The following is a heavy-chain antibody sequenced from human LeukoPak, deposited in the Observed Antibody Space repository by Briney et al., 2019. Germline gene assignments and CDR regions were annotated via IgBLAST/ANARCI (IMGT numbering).Heavy chain of an antibody. V-gene: IGHV1-18*01. D-gene: IGHD2-15*01. J-gene: IGHJ6*02. CDR3: ARDSGGGFKYYYGMDV. Sequence: ASVKASCKTSGYTFTSYGISWVRQAPGQGLEWMGWISAYNGNTNYAQKLQGRVTMTTDTSTSTAYMELRSLRSDDTAVYYCARDSGGGFKYYYGMDVWGQGTTVTVSS. CDR1: GYTFTSYG. CDR2: ISAYNGNT.